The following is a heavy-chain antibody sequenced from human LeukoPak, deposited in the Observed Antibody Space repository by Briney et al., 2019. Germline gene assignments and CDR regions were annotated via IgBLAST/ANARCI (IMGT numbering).Heavy chain of an antibody. CDR2: ISGSGGLT. J-gene: IGHJ4*02. Sequence: GGSLRLSCAASGFTFSNYAMSWVRQAPGKGLEWVSTISGSGGLTYYRDSVKGRFTISRDNSKNTLYLQMNSLRAEDTAIYYCAKALSEALPFYYWRQGTLVTVSS. CDR3: AKALSEALPFYY. CDR1: GFTFSNYA. D-gene: IGHD1-26*01. V-gene: IGHV3-23*01.